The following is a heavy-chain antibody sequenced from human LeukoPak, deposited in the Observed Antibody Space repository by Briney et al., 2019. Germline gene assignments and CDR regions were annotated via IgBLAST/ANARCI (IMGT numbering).Heavy chain of an antibody. V-gene: IGHV4-59*01. CDR3: ATASSGWYDAFDI. Sequence: PSETLSLTCTVSGGSISTYYWNWLRQPPGKGPEWIGHIYHRGSSRYNPSLKSRVTISLDTSKNQSSLNLSSVTAADTAVYYCATASSGWYDAFDIWGPGTMVTVSS. CDR1: GGSISTYY. J-gene: IGHJ3*02. D-gene: IGHD6-19*01. CDR2: IYHRGSS.